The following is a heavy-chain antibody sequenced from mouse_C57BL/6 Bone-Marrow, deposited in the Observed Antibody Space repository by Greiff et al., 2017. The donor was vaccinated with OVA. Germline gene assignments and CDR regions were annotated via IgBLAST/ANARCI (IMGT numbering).Heavy chain of an antibody. CDR3: ARGEGSYNGNYFDY. Sequence: VQLQQPGAELVRPGSSVKLSCKASGYTFTSYWMHWVKQRPIQGLEWIGNIDPSDSETHYNQKFKDKATLTVDKSSSTAYMQLSSLTSEDSAVYYCARGEGSYNGNYFDYWGQGTTLTVSS. D-gene: IGHD2-12*01. CDR2: IDPSDSET. J-gene: IGHJ2*01. CDR1: GYTFTSYW. V-gene: IGHV1-52*01.